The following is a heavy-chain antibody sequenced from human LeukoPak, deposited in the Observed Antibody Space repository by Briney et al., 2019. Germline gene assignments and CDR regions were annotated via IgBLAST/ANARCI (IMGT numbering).Heavy chain of an antibody. J-gene: IGHJ5*02. CDR1: GYSFTTYW. CDR3: ARRGYYASGNWFDP. Sequence: GESLKISCKGSGYSFTTYWIGWVRQMPGKGLEWMGIIYAGNSETRYSPSFEGQVTISVDKSISTAYLQWSSLKASDTAMYYCARRGYYASGNWFDPWGQGTLVTVSS. D-gene: IGHD3-10*01. V-gene: IGHV5-51*01. CDR2: IYAGNSET.